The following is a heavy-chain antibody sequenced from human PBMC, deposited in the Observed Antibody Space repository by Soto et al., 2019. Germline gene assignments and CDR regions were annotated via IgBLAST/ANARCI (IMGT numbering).Heavy chain of an antibody. D-gene: IGHD4-17*01. Sequence: VQLLESGGGLAQPGGSLRLSCAASGFTFSTYTMSWVRQAPGRGPEWVAGVSQDGTAHYADSVKGRFTISRDNSKDTVYLQMIPLRGEDTAVYYCEKDMRPDGVCDCDYWGQGTLVTVSS. CDR2: VSQDGTA. V-gene: IGHV3-23*01. CDR1: GFTFSTYT. J-gene: IGHJ4*02. CDR3: EKDMRPDGVCDCDY.